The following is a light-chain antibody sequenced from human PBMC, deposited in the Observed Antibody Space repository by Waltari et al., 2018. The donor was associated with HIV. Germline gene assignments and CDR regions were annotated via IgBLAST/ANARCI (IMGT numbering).Light chain of an antibody. CDR2: AAS. CDR1: QSITTY. Sequence: DIQMTQSPSSLSASVGDTVTIDCRASQSITTYLNWYQQKPGKVPRLLIYAASRLQSGVPSRFSGSGSGTDFTLTINSLQPEDFATYYCQQSYNTYSFGQGTKVE. V-gene: IGKV1-39*01. CDR3: QQSYNTYS. J-gene: IGKJ2*03.